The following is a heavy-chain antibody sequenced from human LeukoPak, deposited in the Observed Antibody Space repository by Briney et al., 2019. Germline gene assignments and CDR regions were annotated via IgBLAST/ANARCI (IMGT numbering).Heavy chain of an antibody. D-gene: IGHD3-9*01. V-gene: IGHV3-23*01. CDR3: AKETDYDILTGHDY. J-gene: IGHJ4*02. Sequence: GGSLRLSCAASGFRFSNYAMSWVRQAPGKGLEWVSAISGSGGSTYYADSVKGRFTISRDNSKNTLYLQMNSLRAEDTAVYYCAKETDYDILTGHDYWGQGTLVTVSS. CDR2: ISGSGGST. CDR1: GFRFSNYA.